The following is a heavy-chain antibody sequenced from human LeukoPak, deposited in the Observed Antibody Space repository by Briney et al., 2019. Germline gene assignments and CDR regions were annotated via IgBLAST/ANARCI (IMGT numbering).Heavy chain of an antibody. J-gene: IGHJ6*03. V-gene: IGHV1-18*01. CDR3: AKNFWSDKYSYYYMDV. D-gene: IGHD3-3*01. Sequence: ASVKVSCKASGYTFTSYGISWVRQAPGQGLEWMGWISAYNGNTNYAQKLQGRVTMTTDTSTSTAYMELRSLRSDDTAVYYCAKNFWSDKYSYYYMDVCGKGTTVTVSS. CDR1: GYTFTSYG. CDR2: ISAYNGNT.